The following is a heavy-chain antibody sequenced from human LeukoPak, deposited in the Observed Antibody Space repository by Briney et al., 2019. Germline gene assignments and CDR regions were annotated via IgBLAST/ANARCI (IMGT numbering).Heavy chain of an antibody. Sequence: SETLFLTCTVSGGSITSGGYYWSWLRQHPGKGPEWIGYIYHSGSAHYNPSLKSRVTISVDASKNQFSLSLSAVTAADTAVYYCARAEGLSSSSSYFFDFWGQGALVTVSS. CDR3: ARAEGLSSSSSYFFDF. CDR1: GGSITSGGYY. CDR2: IYHSGSA. J-gene: IGHJ4*02. D-gene: IGHD6-6*01. V-gene: IGHV4-31*03.